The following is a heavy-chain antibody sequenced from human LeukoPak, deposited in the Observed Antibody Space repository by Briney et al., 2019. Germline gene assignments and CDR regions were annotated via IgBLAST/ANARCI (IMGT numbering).Heavy chain of an antibody. CDR1: GFTFSSYG. CDR2: IWYDGSNK. D-gene: IGHD3-10*01. J-gene: IGHJ4*02. V-gene: IGHV3-33*01. Sequence: PGRSLRLSCAASGFTFSSYGMHWVRQAPGKGLEWVAVIWYDGSNKYYADSVKGRFTISRDNSKNTLYLQMNSLRAEDTAVYYCARDRPGTRDYYGSGSYFRYRGQGTLVTVSS. CDR3: ARDRPGTRDYYGSGSYFRY.